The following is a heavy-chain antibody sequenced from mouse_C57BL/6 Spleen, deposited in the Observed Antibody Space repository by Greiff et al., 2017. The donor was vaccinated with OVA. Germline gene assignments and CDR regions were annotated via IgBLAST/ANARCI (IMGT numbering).Heavy chain of an antibody. J-gene: IGHJ4*01. CDR3: AREGTYRGAMDY. V-gene: IGHV3-6*01. CDR1: GYSITSGYY. CDR2: ISYDGSN. Sequence: EVKLVESGPGLVKPSQSLSLTCSVTGYSITSGYYWNWIRQFPGNKLEWMGYISYDGSNNYNPSLKNRISITRDTSKNQFFLKLNSVTTEDTATYYCAREGTYRGAMDYWGQGTSVTVSS. D-gene: IGHD5-1*01.